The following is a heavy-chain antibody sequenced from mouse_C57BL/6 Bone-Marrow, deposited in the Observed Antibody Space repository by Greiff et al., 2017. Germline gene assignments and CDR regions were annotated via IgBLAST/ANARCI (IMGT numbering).Heavy chain of an antibody. V-gene: IGHV1-15*01. CDR2: IDPETGGT. CDR1: GYTFTDYE. CDR3: TSGRDYASSYVEFAY. D-gene: IGHD1-1*01. Sequence: QVQLQQSGAELVRPGASVTLSCKASGYTFTDYEMHWVKQTPVHGLEWMGAIDPETGGTAYYQKFKGKAILTSDKSSSTAYLELRSLTSEDSAVYYCTSGRDYASSYVEFAYWGQGTLVTVSA. J-gene: IGHJ3*01.